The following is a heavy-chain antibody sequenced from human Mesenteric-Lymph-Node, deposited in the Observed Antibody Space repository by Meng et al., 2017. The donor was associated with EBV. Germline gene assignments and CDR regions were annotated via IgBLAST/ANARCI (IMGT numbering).Heavy chain of an antibody. D-gene: IGHD6-19*01. CDR2: ISHSEST. Sequence: ARLLASAHAWVKPSGARPPPCSVLSVSGSRSHWWSGVRQPPGKGLEWIGEISHSESTNYNPSLKSRVTISLDKSENQFSLRLTSVTAADTAMYSCAASSGWWRLDYWGQGILVTVSS. V-gene: IGHV4-4*02. CDR3: AASSGWWRLDY. J-gene: IGHJ4*02. CDR1: SVSGSRSHW.